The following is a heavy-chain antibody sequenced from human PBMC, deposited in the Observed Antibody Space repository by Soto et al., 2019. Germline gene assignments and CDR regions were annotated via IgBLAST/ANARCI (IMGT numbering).Heavy chain of an antibody. V-gene: IGHV4-59*12. CDR3: ARESRSWYGSIWDY. CDR1: GGSISSYY. D-gene: IGHD6-13*01. Sequence: PSETLSLTCTVSGGSISSYYWRWIRPPPGKGLEWIGNIYFSGGTNYNPSLKSRVIISVDTFKNQFSLKLSSVTAADTAVYYCARESRSWYGSIWDYWGQGTLVTVSS. CDR2: IYFSGGT. J-gene: IGHJ4*02.